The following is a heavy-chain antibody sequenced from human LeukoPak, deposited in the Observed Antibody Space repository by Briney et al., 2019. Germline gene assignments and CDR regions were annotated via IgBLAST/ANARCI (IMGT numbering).Heavy chain of an antibody. J-gene: IGHJ4*02. CDR2: VSSSSSYI. V-gene: IGHV3-21*01. Sequence: GGSLRLSCAASGFTFSSYSMNWVRQAPGKGLEWVSSVSSSSSYIYYADSVKGRFTISRDNAKYSLYLQMNSLRAEDTAVYYCARRRYSGYDFDYWGQGTLVTVSS. D-gene: IGHD5-12*01. CDR3: ARRRYSGYDFDY. CDR1: GFTFSSYS.